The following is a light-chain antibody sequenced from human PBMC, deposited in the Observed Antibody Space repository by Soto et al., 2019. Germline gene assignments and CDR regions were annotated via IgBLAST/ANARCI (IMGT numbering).Light chain of an antibody. Sequence: EVVLTQSPGTLSLSPGERATLSCRASQSINSAYLAWYQQKAGQAPRLLIYGASNRFTGISDRFSGSGSGTDFTLTISRLEPEDFAVYYCQRYGSSPRFGQGTKLDIK. V-gene: IGKV3-20*01. CDR1: QSINSAY. J-gene: IGKJ1*01. CDR3: QRYGSSPR. CDR2: GAS.